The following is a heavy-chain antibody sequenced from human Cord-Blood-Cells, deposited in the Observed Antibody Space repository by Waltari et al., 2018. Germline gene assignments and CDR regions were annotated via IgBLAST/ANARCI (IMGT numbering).Heavy chain of an antibody. D-gene: IGHD6-6*01. V-gene: IGHV4-34*01. CDR3: ARIRIAARPDIDY. Sequence: QVQLQQWGAGLLKPSETLSLTCAVYGGSFSGYYWSWIRQPPGKGLEWIGEINHSGRTNYNPSLKSRVTISVDTSKNQFSLKLSSVTAADTAVYYCARIRIAARPDIDYWGQGTLVTVSS. CDR2: INHSGRT. J-gene: IGHJ4*02. CDR1: GGSFSGYY.